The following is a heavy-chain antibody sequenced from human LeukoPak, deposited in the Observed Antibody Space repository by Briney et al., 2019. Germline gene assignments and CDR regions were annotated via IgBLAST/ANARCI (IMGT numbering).Heavy chain of an antibody. CDR2: INPSGGST. V-gene: IGHV1-46*01. CDR1: GYTFTSYY. J-gene: IGHJ4*02. CDR3: ARAPVLIAAPPTGDY. D-gene: IGHD6-6*01. Sequence: ASVKVSCKASGYTFTSYYMHWVRQAPGQGLEWMGIINPSGGSTSYAQEFQGRVTMTRDMSTSTVYMELSSLRSEDTAVYYCARAPVLIAAPPTGDYWGQGTLVTVSS.